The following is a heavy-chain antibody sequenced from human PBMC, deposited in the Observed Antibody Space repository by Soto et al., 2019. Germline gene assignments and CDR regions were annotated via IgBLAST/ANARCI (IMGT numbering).Heavy chain of an antibody. Sequence: SGGSLRLSCAASGFTFGTYAMNWVRQAPGKGLEWVSGISGPGGSIYYADSVKGRFTISRDNSKNTLHLQMNSLRAEDTAVYYRAQDLMVAPGDYFDSWGQVTLVTASS. CDR2: ISGPGGSI. D-gene: IGHD2-8*01. CDR1: GFTFGTYA. J-gene: IGHJ4*02. V-gene: IGHV3-23*01. CDR3: AQDLMVAPGDYFDS.